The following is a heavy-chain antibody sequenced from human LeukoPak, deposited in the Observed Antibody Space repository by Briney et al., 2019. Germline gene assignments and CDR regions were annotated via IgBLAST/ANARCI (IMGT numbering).Heavy chain of an antibody. Sequence: PSETLSLTCTVSGGSISSYYWSWIRQPPGKGLEWIGYTYYSGSTNYNPSLKSRVTISVDTSKNQFSLKLSSVTAADTAVYYCATLRTRSYYGMDVWGQGTTVTVSS. CDR1: GGSISSYY. CDR2: TYYSGST. D-gene: IGHD3-16*01. V-gene: IGHV4-59*08. J-gene: IGHJ6*02. CDR3: ATLRTRSYYGMDV.